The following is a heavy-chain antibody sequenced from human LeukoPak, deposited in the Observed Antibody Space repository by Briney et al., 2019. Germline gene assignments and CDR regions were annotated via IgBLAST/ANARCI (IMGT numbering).Heavy chain of an antibody. CDR1: GFTFSSYA. CDR2: ISYDGSNK. CDR3: ARDHSDSNYAQGHDAFDI. J-gene: IGHJ3*02. Sequence: GGSLRLSCAASGFTFSSYAMHWVRQAPGKGLEWVAVISYDGSNKYYADSVKGRFTISRDNSKNTLYLQMNSLRAEDTAVYYCARDHSDSNYAQGHDAFDIWGQGTMVTVSS. V-gene: IGHV3-30-3*01. D-gene: IGHD4-11*01.